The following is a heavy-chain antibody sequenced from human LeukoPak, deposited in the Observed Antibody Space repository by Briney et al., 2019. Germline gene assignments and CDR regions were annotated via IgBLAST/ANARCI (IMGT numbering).Heavy chain of an antibody. CDR2: IYYSGST. V-gene: IGHV4-39*01. CDR3: ARLGKSAGIDS. J-gene: IGHJ4*02. CDR1: SGSISSSTWY. D-gene: IGHD6-13*01. Sequence: SETLPLTCTVSSGSISSSTWYWGWIRQPPGKGLEWIGNIYYSGSTYYNTSLKSRVTLSVDTSKNQFSLKLGSVTAADTAVYYCARLGKSAGIDSWGPGTLVTVSS.